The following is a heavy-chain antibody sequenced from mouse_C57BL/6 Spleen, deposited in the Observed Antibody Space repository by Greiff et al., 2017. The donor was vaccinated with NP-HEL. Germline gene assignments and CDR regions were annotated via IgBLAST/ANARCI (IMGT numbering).Heavy chain of an antibody. D-gene: IGHD2-4*01. CDR1: GYTFTSYW. CDR3: ARRTFYYDYHAYAMDY. J-gene: IGHJ4*01. Sequence: QVQLKQSGAELVKPGASVKLSCKASGYTFTSYWMHWVKQRPGRGLEWIGRIDPNSGGTKYNEKFKSKATLTVDKPSSTAYMQLSSLTSEDSAVYYCARRTFYYDYHAYAMDYWGQGTSVTVSS. V-gene: IGHV1-72*01. CDR2: IDPNSGGT.